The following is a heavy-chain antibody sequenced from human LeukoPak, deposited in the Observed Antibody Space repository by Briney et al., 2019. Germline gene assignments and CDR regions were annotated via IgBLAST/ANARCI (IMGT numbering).Heavy chain of an antibody. CDR2: INTYIGKT. CDR3: ARHRYFAWLMHT. V-gene: IGHV1-18*01. D-gene: IGHD3-9*01. J-gene: IGHJ5*02. Sequence: ASVKVSCKASGYTFTDFAINWVRQAPGQGLGWMGWINTYIGKTNYAQKFQGRVTMTTDTSTSTAYMELRSLRSDDTAVYYCARHRYFAWLMHTWGQGTLVTVSS. CDR1: GYTFTDFA.